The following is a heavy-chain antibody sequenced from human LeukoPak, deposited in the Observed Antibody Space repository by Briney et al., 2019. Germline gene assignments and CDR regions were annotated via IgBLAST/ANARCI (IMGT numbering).Heavy chain of an antibody. CDR1: GFTFSRYA. CDR2: IGGSGGSI. CDR3: AKTRGYCSGGSCYSDY. D-gene: IGHD2-15*01. Sequence: GGSLRLSCAASGFTFSRYAMSWVRQAPGKGLEWVSGIGGSGGSIYYADSVKGRFTISRDNSKNTLYLQMNSLRVEDTAIYYCAKTRGYCSGGSCYSDYWGQGTLVTVSS. V-gene: IGHV3-23*01. J-gene: IGHJ4*02.